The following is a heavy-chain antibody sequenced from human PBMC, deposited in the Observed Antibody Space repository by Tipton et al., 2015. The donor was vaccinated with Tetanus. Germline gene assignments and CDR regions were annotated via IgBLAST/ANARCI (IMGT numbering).Heavy chain of an antibody. D-gene: IGHD3-16*01. CDR1: GFTFSNYC. Sequence: SLRLSCVASGFTFSNYCMTWVRQAPGKGLEWVANIKQDGSTLYYVDSVKGRFTFSRDNAKNSLYLQVNSLRVEDTAVYYCARASSSRWGKRDAFDIWGQGTAVAVSP. CDR3: ARASSSRWGKRDAFDI. CDR2: IKQDGSTL. V-gene: IGHV3-7*01. J-gene: IGHJ3*02.